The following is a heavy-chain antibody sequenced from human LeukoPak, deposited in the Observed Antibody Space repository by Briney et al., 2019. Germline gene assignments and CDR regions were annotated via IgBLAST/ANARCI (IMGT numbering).Heavy chain of an antibody. J-gene: IGHJ4*02. Sequence: GGSLRLSCAASGFTFSSYEMNWVRQAPGKGLEWVSYISSSGSTIYYADSVKGRFTISRDNSKNTLFLQMNSLRAEDTAVYYCAKDRGYSSGWLWGQGTLVTVSS. CDR1: GFTFSSYE. D-gene: IGHD6-19*01. V-gene: IGHV3-48*03. CDR2: ISSSGSTI. CDR3: AKDRGYSSGWL.